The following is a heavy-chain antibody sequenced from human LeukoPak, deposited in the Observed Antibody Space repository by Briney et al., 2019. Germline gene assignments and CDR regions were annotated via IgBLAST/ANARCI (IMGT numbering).Heavy chain of an antibody. CDR1: GDSMRSTNDY. D-gene: IGHD6-19*01. V-gene: IGHV4-39*01. Sequence: SETLSLTCTVSGDSMRSTNDYWGWIRQPPGKGLEWIGNVYYIGSTYYNPSLKSRVTISVDTSKNQFSLKLTSVTAADTAVYYCARSYSSVFYYYMDIWGKGTTVTVSS. J-gene: IGHJ6*03. CDR2: VYYIGST. CDR3: ARSYSSVFYYYMDI.